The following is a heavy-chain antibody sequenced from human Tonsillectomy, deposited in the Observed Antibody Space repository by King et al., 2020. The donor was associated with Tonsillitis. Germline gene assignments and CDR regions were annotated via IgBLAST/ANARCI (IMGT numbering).Heavy chain of an antibody. CDR3: ARRSPRSLVLSVVSFFDN. D-gene: IGHD2-8*02. V-gene: IGHV4-39*01. J-gene: IGHJ4*02. Sequence: QLQESGPGRVKPSETLSLTCSVSGGPIHTDTHFWDWIRQPPGKGLEWIGSIYYNGETYYNPSLKSRVTISMDTSNNQVSLNLISVTATDTAVYFCARRSPRSLVLSVVSFFDNWGQGALVTVSS. CDR1: GGPIHTDTHF. CDR2: IYYNGET.